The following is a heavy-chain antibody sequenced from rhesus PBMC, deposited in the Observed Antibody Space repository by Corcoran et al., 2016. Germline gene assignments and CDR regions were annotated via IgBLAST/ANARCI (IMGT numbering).Heavy chain of an antibody. CDR3: ARTTELGIPFDY. CDR1: GGSISSDY. D-gene: IGHD5-42*01. V-gene: IGHV4-173*01. Sequence: QLQLQESGPGLVKPSETLSLTCAVSGGSISSDYWSWIRPPPGKGLEWIGRISGSGGNTDYNPHLKSRVTISIATSKNQFSLRLRSVTAADTAVYYCARTTELGIPFDYWGQGVQVTVSS. CDR2: ISGSGGNT. J-gene: IGHJ4*01.